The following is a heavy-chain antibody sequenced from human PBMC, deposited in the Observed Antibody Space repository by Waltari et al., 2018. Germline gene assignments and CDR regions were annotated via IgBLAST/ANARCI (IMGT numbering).Heavy chain of an antibody. J-gene: IGHJ4*02. CDR2: ISCSWIYI. D-gene: IGHD4-4*01. CDR1: GFTFSSSS. Sequence: EVQLVESGGGLVKPGGSLRLSCAASGFTFSSSSMNWVRQAPGKGLWWVYNISCSWIYIFYADSVKGRFTISRDNAKHSLYLQMNSLRAGDTAVYYCARGGTTVDSCYLNYWGQVTRVPVSS. CDR3: ARGGTTVDSCYLNY. V-gene: IGHV3-21*05.